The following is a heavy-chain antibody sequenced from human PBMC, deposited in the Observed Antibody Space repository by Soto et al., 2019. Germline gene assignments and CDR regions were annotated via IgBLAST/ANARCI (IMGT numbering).Heavy chain of an antibody. CDR3: ARVERGTATTVVDAFDI. CDR1: GGFVSSGSYY. D-gene: IGHD1-1*01. Sequence: QVQLQQWGAGLLKPSETLSLTCAVYGGFVSSGSYYWSWIRQPPGKGLEWIGEMSHSGGTHFNPSLKSRVTISVDTSKNQFSLKISSVTAADTALYYCARVERGTATTVVDAFDIWGPGTMVTVSP. V-gene: IGHV4-34*01. CDR2: MSHSGGT. J-gene: IGHJ3*02.